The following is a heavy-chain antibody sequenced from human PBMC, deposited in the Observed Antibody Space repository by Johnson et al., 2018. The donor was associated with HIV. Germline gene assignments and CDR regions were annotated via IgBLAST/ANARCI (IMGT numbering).Heavy chain of an antibody. Sequence: VQLVESGGGLVQPGRSLRLSCAASGFTFDAYAMHWVRQAPGKGLEWVSGISWNSGSIGYADSVKGRFTISRANAKNSLYLPMNRLRAEDTAVYYCASTNIAAPTGADAFDIWGQGTMVTVSS. V-gene: IGHV3-9*01. D-gene: IGHD6-13*01. CDR3: ASTNIAAPTGADAFDI. CDR1: GFTFDAYA. J-gene: IGHJ3*02. CDR2: ISWNSGSI.